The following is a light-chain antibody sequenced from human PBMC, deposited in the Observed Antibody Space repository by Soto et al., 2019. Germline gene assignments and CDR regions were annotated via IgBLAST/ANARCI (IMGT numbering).Light chain of an antibody. CDR2: AAY. Sequence: AVQMTQSPSSLSASAGDRVTITCRASQGISSYLAWYQQKPGKAPKLLIYAAYNLQSGVPSRFSGSGSGTDFTLTISCLQSEDFATYYCQQYYSYPRTFGQGTKVDI. CDR3: QQYYSYPRT. CDR1: QGISSY. V-gene: IGKV1-8*01. J-gene: IGKJ1*01.